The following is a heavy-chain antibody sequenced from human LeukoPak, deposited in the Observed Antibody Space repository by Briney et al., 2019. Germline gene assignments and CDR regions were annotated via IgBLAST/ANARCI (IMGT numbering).Heavy chain of an antibody. CDR2: IYYSGST. Sequence: PSQTLSLTCTVSGGSISSGDYYWSWIRQPPGKGLEWIGYIYYSGSTYYNPSLKSRVTISVDTSKNQFSLKLSSVTAADTAVYYCARVARVRDGYNSNYYYGMDVWGQGTTVTVSS. D-gene: IGHD5-24*01. J-gene: IGHJ6*02. CDR1: GGSISSGDYY. CDR3: ARVARVRDGYNSNYYYGMDV. V-gene: IGHV4-30-4*01.